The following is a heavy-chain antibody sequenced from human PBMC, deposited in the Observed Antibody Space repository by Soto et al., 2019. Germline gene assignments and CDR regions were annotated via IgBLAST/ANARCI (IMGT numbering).Heavy chain of an antibody. J-gene: IGHJ4*02. D-gene: IGHD3-22*01. CDR3: EKDLSYYYDCSGPSYYFDY. CDR2: ISGSGGST. Sequence: GGSLRLSCAASGFTFSSYAMSWVRQAPGKGLEWVSAISGSGGSTYYADSVKGRFTISRDNSKNTLYLQMNSLRAEDTAVYYSEKDLSYYYDCSGPSYYFDYWGQGTLVTVSS. V-gene: IGHV3-23*01. CDR1: GFTFSSYA.